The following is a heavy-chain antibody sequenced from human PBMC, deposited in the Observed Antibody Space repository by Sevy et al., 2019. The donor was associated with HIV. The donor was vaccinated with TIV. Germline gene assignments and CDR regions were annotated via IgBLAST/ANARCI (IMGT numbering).Heavy chain of an antibody. V-gene: IGHV4-59*01. CDR1: GGSISSYY. J-gene: IGHJ5*02. CDR3: ARVGSSLGFDP. CDR2: IYYSGST. D-gene: IGHD6-13*01. Sequence: SETLSLTCTVSGGSISSYYWSWIRQPPGKGLEWIGYIYYSGSTNYNPSLKSRDTISLDTSKNQFSLKLSSVTAADTAEYYCARVGSSLGFDPWGQGTLVTVSS.